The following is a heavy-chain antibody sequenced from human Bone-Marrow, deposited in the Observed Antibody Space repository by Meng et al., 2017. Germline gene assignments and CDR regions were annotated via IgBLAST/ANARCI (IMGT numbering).Heavy chain of an antibody. CDR3: ARRGGIAAAGNWFDP. CDR2: IIPIFGTA. D-gene: IGHD6-13*01. J-gene: IGHJ5*02. V-gene: IGHV1-69*06. CDR1: GGTFSSYA. Sequence: SVKVSCQASGGTFSSYAISWVRQAPGQGLEWMGGIIPIFGTANYAQKFQGRVTITADKSTSTAYMELSSLRSEDTAVYYCARRGGIAAAGNWFDPWGQGTLVTVSS.